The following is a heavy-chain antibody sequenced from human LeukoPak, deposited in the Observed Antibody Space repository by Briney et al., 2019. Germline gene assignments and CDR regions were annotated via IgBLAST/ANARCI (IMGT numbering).Heavy chain of an antibody. CDR3: ARGGNCGGDCYNYFDY. J-gene: IGHJ4*02. CDR1: GGSVTGGGYY. V-gene: IGHV4-31*03. D-gene: IGHD2-21*02. CDR2: ASYSGGT. Sequence: SETLSLTCSVSGGSVTGGGYYWSWIRQHPGKGLEWIGFASYSGGTYYNPSLMSRVTTSVDTSKNQFSLKLSSVTAADTAVYYCARGGNCGGDCYNYFDYWGQGTLVTVSS.